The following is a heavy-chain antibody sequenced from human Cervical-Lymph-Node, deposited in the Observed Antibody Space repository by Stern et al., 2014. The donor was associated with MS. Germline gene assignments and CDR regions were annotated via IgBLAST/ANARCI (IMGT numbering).Heavy chain of an antibody. J-gene: IGHJ6*02. V-gene: IGHV1-24*01. CDR3: ATDRDDFRSGYSAPTKGYGLDV. Sequence: VQLVESGAEVKKPGASVKVSCKVSGYTLTELSMHWVRQAPRKGLEWMGGFDPDDGETIYAQKFQGRVTMTEDTSTDTAYMELSSLRSEDTAVYYCATDRDDFRSGYSAPTKGYGLDVWGQGTTVTVTS. CDR2: FDPDDGET. CDR1: GYTLTELS. D-gene: IGHD3-3*01.